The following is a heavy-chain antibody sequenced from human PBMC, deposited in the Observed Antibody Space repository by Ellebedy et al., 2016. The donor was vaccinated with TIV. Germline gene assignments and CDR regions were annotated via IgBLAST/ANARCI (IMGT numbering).Heavy chain of an antibody. Sequence: MPSETLSLTCSVPSDSIGSYYWSWIRQPPGKGLEWIGYAFYSGDFKYSPSLESRVTMAVDTSKNQFSLKLSSVTAGDTALYYCARAVARTNRLDLWGPGTLVTVSS. CDR3: ARAVARTNRLDL. J-gene: IGHJ5*02. V-gene: IGHV4-59*08. CDR1: SDSIGSYY. D-gene: IGHD6-19*01. CDR2: AFYSGDF.